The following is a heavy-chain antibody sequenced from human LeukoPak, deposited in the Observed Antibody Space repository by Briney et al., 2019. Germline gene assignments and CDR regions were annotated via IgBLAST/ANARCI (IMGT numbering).Heavy chain of an antibody. CDR2: TNQEGSEK. J-gene: IGHJ4*02. V-gene: IGHV3-7*01. Sequence: GGSLRLSCAASGFTISTYWMSWVRQAPGKGLEWVANTNQEGSEKYYVDSVKGRFTISKDNAKNSLYLQMNSLRAEDTAVYYCARDPKWHDYWGQGTLVTVSS. CDR3: ARDPKWHDY. CDR1: GFTISTYW. D-gene: IGHD5-12*01.